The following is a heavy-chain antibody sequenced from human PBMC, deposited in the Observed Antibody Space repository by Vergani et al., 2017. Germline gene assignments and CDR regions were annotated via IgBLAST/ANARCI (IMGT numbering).Heavy chain of an antibody. CDR3: GRIAYGSADVNYFDY. CDR2: IDWDDDK. J-gene: IGHJ4*02. CDR1: GFSLSTSGVG. V-gene: IGHV2-70*12. D-gene: IGHD3-10*01. Sequence: QITLKESGPTLVKPTQPLTLTCTFSGFSLSTSGVGVGWIRQPPGKALEWLALIDWDDDKYYSTSLKTRLTISKDNSKNQVVLTMTNMDPVDTATYYCGRIAYGSADVNYFDYWGQGTLVTVSS.